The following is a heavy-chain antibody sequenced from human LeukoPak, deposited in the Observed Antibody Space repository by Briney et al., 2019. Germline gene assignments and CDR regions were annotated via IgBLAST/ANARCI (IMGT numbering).Heavy chain of an antibody. Sequence: GGSLRLSCAASGFTFSSYSMNWVRQAPGKGLEWVAVIWYDGSNKYYADSVKGRFTISRDNSKNTLYLQMNSLRAEDTAVYYCARDYYGSGSFDYWGQGTLVTVSS. CDR2: IWYDGSNK. J-gene: IGHJ4*02. V-gene: IGHV3-33*08. CDR3: ARDYYGSGSFDY. CDR1: GFTFSSYS. D-gene: IGHD3-10*01.